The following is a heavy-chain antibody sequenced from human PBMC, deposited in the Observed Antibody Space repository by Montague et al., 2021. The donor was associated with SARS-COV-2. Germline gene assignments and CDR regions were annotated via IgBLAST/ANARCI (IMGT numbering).Heavy chain of an antibody. CDR1: TDSFSGYY. CDR3: ARGARQGYGFRLGSFDY. Sequence: SETLSLTCAVYTDSFSGYYWSWIRQSPGKGLEWIGEITHSGSTNYNPSLKSRVTMSVDTSKNQFSLKLSSVTAADTAVYYCARGARQGYGFRLGSFDYWGQGTLVTVSS. J-gene: IGHJ4*02. D-gene: IGHD3-10*01. CDR2: ITHSGST. V-gene: IGHV4-34*01.